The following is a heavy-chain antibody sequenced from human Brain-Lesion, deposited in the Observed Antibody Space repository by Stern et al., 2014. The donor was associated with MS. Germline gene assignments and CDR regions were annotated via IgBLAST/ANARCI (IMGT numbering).Heavy chain of an antibody. CDR3: ARFPASRPHVFDS. Sequence: VQLVESGPGLVKPSGTLSLTCAVSGGSISSSNWWSWVRQSPGKGLEWIGESDHSGSTIYNPALKSRVTVSVAKSKNRLFLHLRFVPAADTAVYFCARFPASRPHVFDSWGQGTLVTVSS. J-gene: IGHJ4*02. CDR2: SDHSGST. CDR1: GGSISSSNW. V-gene: IGHV4-4*02. D-gene: IGHD6-13*01.